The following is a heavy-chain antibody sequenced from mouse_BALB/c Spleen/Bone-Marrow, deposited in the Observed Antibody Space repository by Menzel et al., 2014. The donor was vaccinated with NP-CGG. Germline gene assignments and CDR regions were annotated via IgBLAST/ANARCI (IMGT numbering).Heavy chain of an antibody. Sequence: VQLQQPGPELVKPGASVKISCKASGYAFSSSWMNWVKQRPGQGLEWIGRIYPGDGDTNYNGKFKGKATLTADKSSSTAYMQLSSLASVDSAVYFCARSYYGSSYYFDYWGQGTTLTVSS. CDR2: IYPGDGDT. D-gene: IGHD1-1*01. CDR1: GYAFSSSW. CDR3: ARSYYGSSYYFDY. J-gene: IGHJ2*01. V-gene: IGHV1-82*01.